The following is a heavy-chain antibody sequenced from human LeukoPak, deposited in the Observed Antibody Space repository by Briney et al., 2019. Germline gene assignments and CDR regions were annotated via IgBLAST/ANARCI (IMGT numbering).Heavy chain of an antibody. V-gene: IGHV1-2*02. Sequence: ASVTVSCKASGYTFTNYGITWVRQAPGQGLEWMGWINPNSGATSYAQKFQGRVTMTRDTSISTAYMELSSLRSEDTAVYYCAITKTVVVTSKFDYWGQGTLVTVSS. J-gene: IGHJ4*02. CDR1: GYTFTNYG. CDR2: INPNSGAT. D-gene: IGHD2-21*02. CDR3: AITKTVVVTSKFDY.